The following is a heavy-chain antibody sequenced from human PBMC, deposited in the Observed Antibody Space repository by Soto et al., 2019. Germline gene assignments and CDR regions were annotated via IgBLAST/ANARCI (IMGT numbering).Heavy chain of an antibody. CDR2: IYPGDSDT. CDR1: GYSFTSYW. J-gene: IGHJ4*02. D-gene: IGHD6-13*01. V-gene: IGHV5-51*01. Sequence: GESLKISCKGSGYSFTSYWIGWVRQMPGKGLEWMGIIYPGDSDTRYSPSFQGQVTISADKAIRTAYLQWSSLKASDTAMYYCARHSGFRRGGGDIAAAGVIDYWGQGTLVTVSS. CDR3: ARHSGFRRGGGDIAAAGVIDY.